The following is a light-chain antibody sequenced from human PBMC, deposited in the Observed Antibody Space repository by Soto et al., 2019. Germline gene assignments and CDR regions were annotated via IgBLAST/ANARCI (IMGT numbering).Light chain of an antibody. CDR3: QQYNTWYT. V-gene: IGKV1-17*01. J-gene: IGKJ5*01. CDR2: AAS. Sequence: DIQMTQSPPSLSASVGDRVTITCRASQSISYHLNWYQQKPGKAPRLIIHAASSLQSGAPSRFSGSGSGTEFTLTISSLQPDDFATYYCQQYNTWYTFGQGTRLEIK. CDR1: QSISYH.